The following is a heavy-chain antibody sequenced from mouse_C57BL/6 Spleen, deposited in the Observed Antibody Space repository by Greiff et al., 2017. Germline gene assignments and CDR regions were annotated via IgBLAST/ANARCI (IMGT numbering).Heavy chain of an antibody. CDR2: IYPGDGDT. J-gene: IGHJ4*01. D-gene: IGHD1-1*01. CDR1: GYAFSSYW. V-gene: IGHV1-80*01. CDR3: ARDRHGGALDC. Sequence: VQLQQSGAELVKPGASVKISCKASGYAFSSYWMNWVKQRPGKGLEWIGQIYPGDGDTNYNGKFKGKATLTADKSSSTAYIHRSSLTSEDSAVSFCARDRHGGALDCCGEKNSDSASS.